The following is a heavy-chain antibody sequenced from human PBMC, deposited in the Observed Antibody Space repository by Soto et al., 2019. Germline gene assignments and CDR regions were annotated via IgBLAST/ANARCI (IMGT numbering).Heavy chain of an antibody. CDR3: AKNFLGGAYNGGYVAS. CDR1: GLTFPVYA. D-gene: IGHD1-20*01. CDR2: IDGSAGAT. Sequence: EVQLLDSGGGLVQPGGSLRLSCAASGLTFPVYAMSWVRQAPGGGLQWVSSIDGSAGATPYAGFVKGRFTISRDNSLKTLWLQTNSPRAEDTAVYSCAKNFLGGAYNGGYVASWGQGTRVTVSS. J-gene: IGHJ4*02. V-gene: IGHV3-23*01.